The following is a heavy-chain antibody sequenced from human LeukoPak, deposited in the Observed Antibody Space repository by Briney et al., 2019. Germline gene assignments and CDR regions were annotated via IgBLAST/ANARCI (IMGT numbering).Heavy chain of an antibody. CDR3: ARGGGLGYPDAFDI. V-gene: IGHV3-30*14. D-gene: IGHD3/OR15-3a*01. J-gene: IGHJ3*02. CDR1: GFTFSSYA. CDR2: ISYDGSNK. Sequence: GGSLRLSCAASGFTFSSYAMHWVRQAPGKGLEWVAVISYDGSNKYYADSVKGRFTISRDNSKNTLYLQMNSLRAEDTAVYYCARGGGLGYPDAFDIWGQGTMVTVSS.